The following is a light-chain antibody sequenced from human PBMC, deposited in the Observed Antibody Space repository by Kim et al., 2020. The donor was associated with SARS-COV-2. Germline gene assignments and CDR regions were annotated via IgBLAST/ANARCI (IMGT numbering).Light chain of an antibody. CDR1: QSISNY. V-gene: IGKV1-39*01. CDR2: AAS. J-gene: IGKJ4*01. CDR3: QQSHTAPLLT. Sequence: ASVGDRVTITCRASQSISNYLNWYQQKPGKAPKLLIYAASSLQSGAPSRFSGSGSATDFTLTISSLQPEDFATYYCQQSHTAPLLTFGGGTKLEI.